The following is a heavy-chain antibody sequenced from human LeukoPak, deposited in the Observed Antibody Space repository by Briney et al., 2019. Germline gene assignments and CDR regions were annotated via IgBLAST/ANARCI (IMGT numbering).Heavy chain of an antibody. CDR2: ISAYNGNT. J-gene: IGHJ4*02. Sequence: ASVKVSCKASGYTFTSYGISWVRQAPGQGLEWMGWISAYNGNTNYAQKLQGRVTMTTDTSTSTAYMELGSLRSDDTAVYYCARDGGNFDYDYVWGSYATAPEYFDYWGQGTLVTVSS. CDR3: ARDGGNFDYDYVWGSYATAPEYFDY. CDR1: GYTFTSYG. V-gene: IGHV1-18*01. D-gene: IGHD3-16*01.